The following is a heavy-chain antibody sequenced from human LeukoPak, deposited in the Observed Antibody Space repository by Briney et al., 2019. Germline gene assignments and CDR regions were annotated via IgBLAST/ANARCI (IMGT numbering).Heavy chain of an antibody. D-gene: IGHD3-9*01. CDR1: GYTFTSYG. Sequence: ASVKVSSRASGYTFTSYGISWLRRAPGQGLEGMGGISAHNGNKNYAQKLQGRVTMTTDKSTSTAYMELRSLRSDDTAVYYCARVSDILTGYKNWFDPWGQGTLVTVSS. J-gene: IGHJ5*02. CDR2: ISAHNGNK. V-gene: IGHV1-18*04. CDR3: ARVSDILTGYKNWFDP.